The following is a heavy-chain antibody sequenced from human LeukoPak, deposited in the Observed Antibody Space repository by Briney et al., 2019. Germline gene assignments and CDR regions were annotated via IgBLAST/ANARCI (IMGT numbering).Heavy chain of an antibody. Sequence: PGGSLRLSCAASGFTFSSYAMSWVRQAPGKGLEWVSAISGSGGSTYYADSVKGRFTISRDNSKNTLYLQMNSLRAEDTAVYYCAKDIPHSAVRGVIRSAVAYWGQGTLVTVSS. V-gene: IGHV3-23*01. D-gene: IGHD3-10*01. J-gene: IGHJ4*02. CDR3: AKDIPHSAVRGVIRSAVAY. CDR2: ISGSGGST. CDR1: GFTFSSYA.